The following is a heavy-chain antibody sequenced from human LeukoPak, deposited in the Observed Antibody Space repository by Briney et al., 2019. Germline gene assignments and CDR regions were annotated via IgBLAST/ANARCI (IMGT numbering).Heavy chain of an antibody. V-gene: IGHV3-30-3*01. CDR2: TSYDGTNE. D-gene: IGHD3-22*01. J-gene: IGHJ3*02. Sequence: GGSLRLSCAASGFTFRTYVVHWVRQAPGKGLEWVAVTSYDGTNEHYADSVKGRFTISRDNAKNSLYLQMNSLRAEDTAVYYCARDMYYYDSSGYYYGGYAFDIWGQGTMVTVSS. CDR3: ARDMYYYDSSGYYYGGYAFDI. CDR1: GFTFRTYV.